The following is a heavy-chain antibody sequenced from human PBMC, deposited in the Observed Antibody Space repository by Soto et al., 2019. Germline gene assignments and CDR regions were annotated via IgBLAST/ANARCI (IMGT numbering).Heavy chain of an antibody. CDR3: AREISQNRFDP. CDR1: RASISSDY. Sequence: SETLSLTCMVSRASISSDYWNWIRQPPGKGLEWIGYIYYSGSTNYNPSLKSRVTISVDTSKNQFSLNLSSVTAEDTAVYYCAREISQNRFDPWGQGTLVTVS. CDR2: IYYSGST. V-gene: IGHV4-59*01. D-gene: IGHD3-16*02. J-gene: IGHJ5*02.